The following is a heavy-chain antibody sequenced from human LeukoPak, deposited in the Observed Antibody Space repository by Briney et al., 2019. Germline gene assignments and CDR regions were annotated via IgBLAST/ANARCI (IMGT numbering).Heavy chain of an antibody. V-gene: IGHV1-69*05. CDR3: ASSWDGYNSPFDY. J-gene: IGHJ4*02. CDR1: GGTFSSYA. Sequence: SVKVSCKASGGTFSSYAISLVRQAPGQGLEWMGGIIPIFGTANYAQKFQGRVTITTDESTSTAYMELSSLRSEDTAVYYCASSWDGYNSPFDYWGQGTLVTVSS. CDR2: IIPIFGTA. D-gene: IGHD5-24*01.